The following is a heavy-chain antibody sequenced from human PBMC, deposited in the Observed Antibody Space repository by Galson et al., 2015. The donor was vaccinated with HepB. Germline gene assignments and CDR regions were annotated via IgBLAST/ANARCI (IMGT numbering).Heavy chain of an antibody. V-gene: IGHV3-66*01. D-gene: IGHD3-10*01. Sequence: SLRLSCAASGFTVSSNYMSWVRQAPGKGLEWVSVIYSGGSTYYADSVKGRFTISRDNSKNTLYLQMNSLRAEDTAVYYCARDRLYYYGSGTGGMDVWGQGTTVTVSS. CDR3: ARDRLYYYGSGTGGMDV. CDR1: GFTVSSNY. CDR2: IYSGGST. J-gene: IGHJ6*02.